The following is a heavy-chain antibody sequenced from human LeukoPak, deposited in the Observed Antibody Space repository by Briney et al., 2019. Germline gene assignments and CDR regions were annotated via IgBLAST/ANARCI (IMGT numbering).Heavy chain of an antibody. Sequence: GGSLRLSCAASGFTFSSYGMHWVRQAPGKGLEWVAAIWYDGSKDYYADSVKGRFTISRDNSKNTLYLEMNSLRAEDTAVYYCARYSGNIAALDYWGQGTLVTVSS. CDR2: IWYDGSKD. D-gene: IGHD6-6*01. CDR1: GFTFSSYG. CDR3: ARYSGNIAALDY. J-gene: IGHJ4*02. V-gene: IGHV3-33*01.